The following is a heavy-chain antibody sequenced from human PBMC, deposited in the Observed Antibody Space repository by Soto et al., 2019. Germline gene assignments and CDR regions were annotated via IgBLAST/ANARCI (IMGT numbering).Heavy chain of an antibody. CDR3: ARDLWDYDSSGYTDY. CDR1: GGTFSSYA. V-gene: IGHV1-69*13. CDR2: IIPIFGTA. J-gene: IGHJ4*02. D-gene: IGHD3-22*01. Sequence: ASVKVSCKASGGTFSSYAISWVRQAPGQGLEWMGGIIPIFGTANYAQKFQGRVTITADESTSTAYMELSSLRSEDTAVYYCARDLWDYDSSGYTDYWGQGTLVTVSS.